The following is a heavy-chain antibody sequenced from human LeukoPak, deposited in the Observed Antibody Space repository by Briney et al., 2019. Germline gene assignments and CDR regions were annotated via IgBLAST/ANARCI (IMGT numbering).Heavy chain of an antibody. Sequence: PGGSLRLSCVASGFTFSNYWMSWIRQAPGKGLEWVSYISSSGSTIYYADSVKGRFTISRDNAKNSLYLQMNSLRAEDTAVYYCARGEMATISASLYYFDYWGQGTLVTVSS. D-gene: IGHD5-24*01. CDR1: GFTFSNYW. J-gene: IGHJ4*02. CDR3: ARGEMATISASLYYFDY. CDR2: ISSSGSTI. V-gene: IGHV3-11*01.